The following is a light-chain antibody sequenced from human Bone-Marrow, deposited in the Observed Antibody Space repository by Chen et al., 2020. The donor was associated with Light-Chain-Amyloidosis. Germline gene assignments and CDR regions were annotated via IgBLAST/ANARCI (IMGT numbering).Light chain of an antibody. CDR3: QSADSSGAYEGI. J-gene: IGLJ2*01. V-gene: IGLV3-25*03. CDR1: DLPTKY. Sequence: SYELTQPPSVSVSPGQTARITCSGDDLPTKYAYWYQQKPGQAPVLVIHRDTERPSGISERVSGCSSGTTAPLPISGVRAEDEAEYPCQSADSSGAYEGIFGGGTKLTVL. CDR2: RDT.